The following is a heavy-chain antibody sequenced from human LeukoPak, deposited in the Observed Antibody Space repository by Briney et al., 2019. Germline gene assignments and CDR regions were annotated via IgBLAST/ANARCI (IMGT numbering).Heavy chain of an antibody. J-gene: IGHJ4*02. Sequence: ASVKVSCKVSGYTLTELSMHWVRQAPGKGLEWMGGFDPEDGETIYARKFQGRVTMTEDTSTDTAYMELSSLRSEDTAVYYCATRPTYWGIAVAAAGEGVYFDYWGQGTLVTASS. CDR1: GYTLTELS. D-gene: IGHD6-19*01. CDR3: ATRPTYWGIAVAAAGEGVYFDY. CDR2: FDPEDGET. V-gene: IGHV1-24*01.